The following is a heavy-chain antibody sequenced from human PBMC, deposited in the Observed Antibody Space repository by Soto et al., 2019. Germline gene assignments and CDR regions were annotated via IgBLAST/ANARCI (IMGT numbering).Heavy chain of an antibody. V-gene: IGHV1-69*01. Sequence: QVQLVQSGAEVKKPGSSVKVSCKASGGTFSSYAISWVRQAPGQGLEWMGGIIPIFGTANYAQKFQGRVTITADESTSTAYMELSSLRSEDTAVYYCAGAEYSGYRPPRYYYGMDVWGQGTTVTVSS. CDR3: AGAEYSGYRPPRYYYGMDV. CDR2: IIPIFGTA. J-gene: IGHJ6*02. D-gene: IGHD5-12*01. CDR1: GGTFSSYA.